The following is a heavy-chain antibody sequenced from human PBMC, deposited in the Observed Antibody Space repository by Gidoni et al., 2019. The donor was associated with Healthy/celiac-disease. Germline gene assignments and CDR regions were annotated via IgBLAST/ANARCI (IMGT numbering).Heavy chain of an antibody. CDR3: ARDLVVVYRGMDV. Sequence: EVQLVESGGGLVQPGGSLRLSCAASGVTFSSYEMNWVRQAPGKVLVWVSYIISSSSTIYYADSVKGRFTISRDNAKNSLYLQMNSLRAEDTAVYYCARDLVVVYRGMDVWGQGTTVTVSS. J-gene: IGHJ6*02. CDR2: IISSSSTI. D-gene: IGHD3-22*01. V-gene: IGHV3-48*03. CDR1: GVTFSSYE.